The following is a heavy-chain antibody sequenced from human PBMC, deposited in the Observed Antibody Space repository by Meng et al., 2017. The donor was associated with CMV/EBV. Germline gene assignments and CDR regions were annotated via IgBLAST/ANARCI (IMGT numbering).Heavy chain of an antibody. CDR2: IRYDGSNK. Sequence: GGSLRLSSAASGFTFSSYGMHWVRQAPGKGLEWVAFIRYDGSNKYYADSVKGRFTISRDNSKNTLYLQMNSLRAEDTAVYYCARTPVPAANYFDYWGQGTLVTVSS. V-gene: IGHV3-30*02. CDR3: ARTPVPAANYFDY. D-gene: IGHD2-2*01. J-gene: IGHJ4*02. CDR1: GFTFSSYG.